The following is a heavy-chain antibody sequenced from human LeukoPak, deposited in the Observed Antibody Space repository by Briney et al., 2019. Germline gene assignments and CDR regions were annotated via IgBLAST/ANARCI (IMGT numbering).Heavy chain of an antibody. CDR1: GASINSVY. CDR3: ARVRGIWRDFDY. CDR2: IDKSGST. J-gene: IGHJ4*02. V-gene: IGHV4-59*01. D-gene: IGHD6-13*01. Sequence: SEPLSLTCTVSGASINSVYWSWLRQPPGKGLECIGYIDKSGSTEYNTSIKCRVTISVDTSKNQVSLKLRSVTAADTAVYYCARVRGIWRDFDYWGQGTLVTVSS.